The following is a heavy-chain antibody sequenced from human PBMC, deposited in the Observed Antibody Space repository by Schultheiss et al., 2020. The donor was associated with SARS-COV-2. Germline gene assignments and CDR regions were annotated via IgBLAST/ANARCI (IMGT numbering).Heavy chain of an antibody. CDR2: IWYDGSNK. V-gene: IGHV3-33*01. Sequence: GESLKISCAASGFTFSSYGMHWVRQAPGKGLEWVAVIWYDGSNKYYADSVKGRFTISRDNSKNTLYLQMNSLRAEDTAVYYCARGRGEWLVAYFDYWGQGTLVTVSS. J-gene: IGHJ4*02. CDR1: GFTFSSYG. CDR3: ARGRGEWLVAYFDY. D-gene: IGHD6-19*01.